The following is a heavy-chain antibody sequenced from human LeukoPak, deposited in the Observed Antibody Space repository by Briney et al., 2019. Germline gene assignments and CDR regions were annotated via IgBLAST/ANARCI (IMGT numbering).Heavy chain of an antibody. CDR3: ARDPVEMATINFDY. D-gene: IGHD5-12*01. Sequence: PGGSLRLSCAASGFTFSSCSMNWVRQAPGKGLEWVSYISSSSSTIYYADSVKGRFTISRDNAKNSLYLQMNSLRAEDTAVYYCARDPVEMATINFDYWGQGTLVTVSS. CDR2: ISSSSSTI. CDR1: GFTFSSCS. J-gene: IGHJ4*02. V-gene: IGHV3-48*01.